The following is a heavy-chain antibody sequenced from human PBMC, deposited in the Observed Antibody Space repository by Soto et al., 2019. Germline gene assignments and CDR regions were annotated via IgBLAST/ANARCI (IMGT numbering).Heavy chain of an antibody. CDR2: FDPEDGET. CDR3: ATGICSGGSCYRYYFDY. V-gene: IGHV1-24*01. D-gene: IGHD2-15*01. CDR1: GYTLTGLS. J-gene: IGHJ4*02. Sequence: ASVKVSCKVSGYTLTGLSMHWVRQAPGKGLEWMGGFDPEDGETIYAQKFQGRVTMTEDTSTDTAYMELSSLRSEDTAVYYCATGICSGGSCYRYYFDYWGQGTLVTAPQ.